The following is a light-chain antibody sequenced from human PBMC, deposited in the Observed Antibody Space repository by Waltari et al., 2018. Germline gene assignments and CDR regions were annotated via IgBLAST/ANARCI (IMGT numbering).Light chain of an antibody. Sequence: SYELTQPPSVSVSPGQTASITCSGDKLGDKYACWYQQKPGQSPVLVIYQGSQRPSGIPERCSGSNSGNTATLTISGTQAMDEADYYCQAWDSSTVVFGGGTKLTVL. J-gene: IGLJ2*01. CDR1: KLGDKY. CDR3: QAWDSSTVV. V-gene: IGLV3-1*01. CDR2: QGS.